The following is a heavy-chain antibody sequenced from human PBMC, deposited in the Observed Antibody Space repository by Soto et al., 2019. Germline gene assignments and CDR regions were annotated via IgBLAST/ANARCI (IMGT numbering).Heavy chain of an antibody. Sequence: SETLSLTCTVSGGSITSSIYHWAWIRQPPTKGLEWIGNIYYRGSTYYNPSLNSRVTISVDTSKNQFSLTLTSVTAADTAVYYCARMNYYDTSGYPFDYWGQGMMVT. J-gene: IGHJ4*02. D-gene: IGHD3-22*01. CDR3: ARMNYYDTSGYPFDY. CDR1: GGSITSSIYH. CDR2: IYYRGST. V-gene: IGHV4-39*07.